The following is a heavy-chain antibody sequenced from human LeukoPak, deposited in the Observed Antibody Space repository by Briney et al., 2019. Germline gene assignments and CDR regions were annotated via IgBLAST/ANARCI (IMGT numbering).Heavy chain of an antibody. D-gene: IGHD3-22*01. CDR1: GGTFTSYD. J-gene: IGHJ4*02. CDR3: AREGGDSSGYRDAIDI. CDR2: IIPMFGTT. Sequence: SVKVSCKASGGTFTSYDIGWVRQAPGQGLEWMGGIIPMFGTTNYAQKFQGRVTITADESTSTAYMELNSLRSEDTAVYYCAREGGDSSGYRDAIDIWGQGTLVTVSS. V-gene: IGHV1-69*13.